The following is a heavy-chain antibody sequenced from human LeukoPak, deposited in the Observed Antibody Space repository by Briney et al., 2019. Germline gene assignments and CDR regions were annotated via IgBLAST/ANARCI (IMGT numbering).Heavy chain of an antibody. J-gene: IGHJ4*02. CDR3: ARDVSSWPFFDS. CDR1: GGSIRSQY. D-gene: IGHD6-13*01. V-gene: IGHV4-4*07. CDR2: IYASGST. Sequence: SETLSLTCTVSGGSIRSQYWSWIRQPAGRGLEWLGRIYASGSTNYSPSLKSRVTMSLDTSKNQFSLKLFSVTAADTAVYFCARDVSSWPFFDSWGQGTQVTVSS.